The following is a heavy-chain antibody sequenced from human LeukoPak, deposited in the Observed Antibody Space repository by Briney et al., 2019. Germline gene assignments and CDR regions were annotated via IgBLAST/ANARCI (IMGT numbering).Heavy chain of an antibody. CDR2: INPNTGGI. J-gene: IGHJ5*02. V-gene: IGHV1-2*05. CDR1: GYTFTGYY. CDR3: AGAPGDYSNYDRFDP. Sequence: ASVKVSCKASGYTFTGYYMHWVRQAPGQGLEWMGRINPNTGGIKYAQKFQGRVTMTRDTSISTAYMELSSLRFNDTGVYYCAGAPGDYSNYDRFDPWGQGTQVTVSS. D-gene: IGHD4-11*01.